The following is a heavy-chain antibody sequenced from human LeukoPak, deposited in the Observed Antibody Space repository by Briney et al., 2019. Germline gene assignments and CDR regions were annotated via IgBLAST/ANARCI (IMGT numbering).Heavy chain of an antibody. CDR2: ISGSGGST. CDR3: ASRQDYYGSGADY. V-gene: IGHV3-23*01. D-gene: IGHD3-10*01. Sequence: GGSLRLSCAASGFTFSSYAMSWVRQAPGKGLEWVSAISGSGGSTYYADSVKGRFTISRDNSKNSLYLQMNSLRAEDTAVYYCASRQDYYGSGADYWGQGTLVTVSS. J-gene: IGHJ4*02. CDR1: GFTFSSYA.